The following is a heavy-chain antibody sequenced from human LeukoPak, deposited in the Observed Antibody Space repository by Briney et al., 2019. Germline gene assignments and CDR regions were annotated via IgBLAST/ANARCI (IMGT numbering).Heavy chain of an antibody. Sequence: GGSLRLSCAASGFTFSSYSMNWVRQAPGKGLEWVSAISGSGGSTYYADSVKGRFTISRDNSKNTLYLQMNSLRAEDMAVYYCAKEGQQLPHWFDPWGQGTLVTVSS. CDR2: ISGSGGST. J-gene: IGHJ5*02. V-gene: IGHV3-23*01. CDR3: AKEGQQLPHWFDP. D-gene: IGHD6-13*01. CDR1: GFTFSSYS.